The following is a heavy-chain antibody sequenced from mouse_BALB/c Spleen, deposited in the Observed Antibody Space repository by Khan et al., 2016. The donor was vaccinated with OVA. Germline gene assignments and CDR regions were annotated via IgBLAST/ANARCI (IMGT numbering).Heavy chain of an antibody. CDR1: GYTFINYW. J-gene: IGHJ2*01. CDR3: ARRGLRWDFDY. V-gene: IGHV1-7*01. CDR2: INPSTGYT. D-gene: IGHD1-1*01. Sequence: MQLVESGAELAKPGASVKMSCKASGYTFINYWILWVKQRPGQGLEWIGYINPSTGYTEYNQNFKDKATLTADKSSSTAYMQLSSLTSEDSAVYYCARRGLRWDFDYWGQGTTLTVSS.